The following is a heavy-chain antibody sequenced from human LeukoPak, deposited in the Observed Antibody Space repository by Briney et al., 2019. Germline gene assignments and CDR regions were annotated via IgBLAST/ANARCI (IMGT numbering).Heavy chain of an antibody. Sequence: SETLSLTCAVSGGFISSSDWWSWVRQPPGRGLEWIGEISYGGRTNYNPSLKSRVTISLDTSKNQFSLKLTSVTAADTALYYCARQQLPDGTYYFDYWGQGTLVTVSS. D-gene: IGHD6-13*01. V-gene: IGHV4-4*02. J-gene: IGHJ4*02. CDR3: ARQQLPDGTYYFDY. CDR1: GGFISSSDW. CDR2: ISYGGRT.